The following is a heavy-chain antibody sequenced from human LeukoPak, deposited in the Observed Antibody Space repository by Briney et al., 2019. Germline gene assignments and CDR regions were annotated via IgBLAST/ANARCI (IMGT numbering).Heavy chain of an antibody. Sequence: GGSLRLSCAASGFTFSGSAMHWVRQASGKGLEWVGRIRSKANSYATAYAASVKGRFTISRDDSKNTAYLQMNSLKTEDTAVYYCARDGNWGSIDYWGQGTLVTVSS. CDR1: GFTFSGSA. V-gene: IGHV3-73*01. CDR2: IRSKANSYAT. D-gene: IGHD7-27*01. J-gene: IGHJ4*02. CDR3: ARDGNWGSIDY.